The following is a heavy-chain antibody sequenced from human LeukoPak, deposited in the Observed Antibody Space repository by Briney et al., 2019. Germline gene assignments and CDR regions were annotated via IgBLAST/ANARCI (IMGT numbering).Heavy chain of an antibody. CDR3: ARGQYDSSGQYNWFDP. V-gene: IGHV4-34*01. CDR1: GGSFSGYY. CDR2: INHSGST. J-gene: IGHJ5*02. Sequence: SETLSLTCAVYGGSFSGYYWSWIRQLPGKGLEWIGEINHSGSTNYNPSLKSRVTISVDTSKNQFSLKLSSVTAADTAVYYGARGQYDSSGQYNWFDPWGQGTLVTVSS. D-gene: IGHD3-22*01.